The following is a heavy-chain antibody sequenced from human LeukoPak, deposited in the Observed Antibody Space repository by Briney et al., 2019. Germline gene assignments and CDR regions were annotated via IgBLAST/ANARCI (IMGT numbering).Heavy chain of an antibody. J-gene: IGHJ3*02. CDR3: ARDRPGDDAFDI. Sequence: SETLSLTCTVSGGSISSYYWSWIRQPPGKGLEWIGYIYYSGSTNYNPSLKSRVTISVDTSKNQFSLKLSSVTAADTAVYYCARDRPGDDAFDIWGQGTMVTVSS. CDR2: IYYSGST. D-gene: IGHD3-10*01. CDR1: GGSISSYY. V-gene: IGHV4-59*01.